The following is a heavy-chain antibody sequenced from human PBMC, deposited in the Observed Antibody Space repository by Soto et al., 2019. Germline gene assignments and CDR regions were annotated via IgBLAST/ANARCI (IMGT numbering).Heavy chain of an antibody. D-gene: IGHD3-10*01. CDR2: IYYSGST. J-gene: IGHJ4*02. CDR1: GGSISSYY. CDR3: ANSEYYGSGSPLG. V-gene: IGHV4-59*08. Sequence: SETLSLTCTVSGGSISSYYWSWIRQPPGKGLEWIRYIYYSGSTNYNPSLKSRVTISVDTSKNQFSLKLSSVTAADTAVYYCANSEYYGSGSPLGWGQGTLVTVSS.